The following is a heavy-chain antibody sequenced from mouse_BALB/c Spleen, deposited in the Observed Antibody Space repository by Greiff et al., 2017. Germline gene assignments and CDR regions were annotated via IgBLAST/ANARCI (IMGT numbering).Heavy chain of an antibody. J-gene: IGHJ2*01. CDR2: INPRNGRT. CDR3: AKGRFRGDFDY. Sequence: QVQLQQPGAELVKPGASVKLSCKASGYTFTSYWMNWVKQRPGQGLEWIGVINPRNGRTNYNEKFKSKATLTVDKSSSTAYMQLSSLTSEDSAVYYCAKGRFRGDFDYWGQGTTLTVSS. V-gene: IGHV1S81*02. CDR1: GYTFTSYW.